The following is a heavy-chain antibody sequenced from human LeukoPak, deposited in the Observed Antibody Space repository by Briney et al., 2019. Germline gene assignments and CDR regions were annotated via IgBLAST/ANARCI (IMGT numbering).Heavy chain of an antibody. CDR2: IYYSGST. V-gene: IGHV4-59*01. J-gene: IGHJ6*03. Sequence: SETLSLTCTVPGGSISSYYWSWIRQPPGKGLEWIGYIYYSGSTNYNPSLKSRVTISVDTSKNQFSLKLSSVTAADTAVYYCARVESQRNPDRYYYYYYMDVWGKGTTVTVSS. D-gene: IGHD1-14*01. CDR1: GGSISSYY. CDR3: ARVESQRNPDRYYYYYYMDV.